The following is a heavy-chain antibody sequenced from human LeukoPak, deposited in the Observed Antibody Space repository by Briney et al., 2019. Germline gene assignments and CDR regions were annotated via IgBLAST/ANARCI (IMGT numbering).Heavy chain of an antibody. CDR3: GRDPNGDYLGAFEF. Sequence: GGSLRLSCAASGFTISEYGLVWVRQAPGKGLEWVSGSRSGGANNFYADAVKDRFTISRDNPKNTLYLQMNSLRADDTAVYYCGRDPNGDYLGAFEFWGHGTTVIVSS. CDR2: SRSGGANN. CDR1: GFTISEYG. V-gene: IGHV3-23*01. D-gene: IGHD4-17*01. J-gene: IGHJ3*01.